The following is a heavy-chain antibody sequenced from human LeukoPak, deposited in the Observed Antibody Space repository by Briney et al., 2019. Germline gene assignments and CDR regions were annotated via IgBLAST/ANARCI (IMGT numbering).Heavy chain of an antibody. D-gene: IGHD1-26*01. Sequence: PGGSLRLSCAASGFTFSSYAMHWVRQAPGEGLEWVALISYNGRNKYYADSVKGRFTISRDNSKNTLYLQMNGLRDEDTAVYYCARVKVGGSYSLDYWGQGTLVTVSS. V-gene: IGHV3-30*03. CDR3: ARVKVGGSYSLDY. CDR1: GFTFSSYA. J-gene: IGHJ4*02. CDR2: ISYNGRNK.